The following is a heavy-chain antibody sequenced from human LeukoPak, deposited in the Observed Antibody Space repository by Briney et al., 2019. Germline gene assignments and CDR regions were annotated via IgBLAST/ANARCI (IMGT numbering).Heavy chain of an antibody. J-gene: IGHJ4*02. Sequence: GGSLRLSCAASGFTFSSYGMHWVRQAPGKGLEWVAVISYDGSNKYYADSVKGRFTISRDNSKNTLYLQMNSLRAEDTAVYYCAGALTTRGYWGQGTLVTVSS. V-gene: IGHV3-30*03. CDR3: AGALTTRGY. CDR2: ISYDGSNK. CDR1: GFTFSSYG. D-gene: IGHD4-17*01.